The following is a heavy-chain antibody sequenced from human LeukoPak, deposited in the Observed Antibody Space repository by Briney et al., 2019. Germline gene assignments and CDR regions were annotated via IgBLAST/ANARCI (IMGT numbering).Heavy chain of an antibody. Sequence: SETLSLTCTVSGYSISSGYYWGWIRQPPGKGLEWIGSIYHSGSTYYNPSLKSRVAISVDTSKNQFSLKLSSVTAADTAVYYCARVVKGYYYMDVWGKGTTVTVSS. CDR3: ARVVKGYYYMDV. J-gene: IGHJ6*03. D-gene: IGHD2-21*01. CDR1: GYSISSGYY. V-gene: IGHV4-38-2*02. CDR2: IYHSGST.